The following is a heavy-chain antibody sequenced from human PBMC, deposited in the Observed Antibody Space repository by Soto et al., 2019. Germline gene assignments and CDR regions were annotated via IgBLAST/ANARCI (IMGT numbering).Heavy chain of an antibody. Sequence: GGSLRLSCAASGFTFSSYSMNWVRQAPGKGLEWVSYISSSSSTIYYADSVKGRFTISRDNAKNSLYLQMNSLRAEDTDVYYCARDSGWDYGDFPGEYFQHWGQGTLVTVSS. CDR3: ARDSGWDYGDFPGEYFQH. D-gene: IGHD4-17*01. J-gene: IGHJ1*01. CDR2: ISSSSSTI. V-gene: IGHV3-48*01. CDR1: GFTFSSYS.